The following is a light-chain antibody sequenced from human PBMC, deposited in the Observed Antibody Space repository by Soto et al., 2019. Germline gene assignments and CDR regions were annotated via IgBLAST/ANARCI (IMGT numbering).Light chain of an antibody. CDR3: SSYAGSSNV. CDR2: EVN. Sequence: QSALTQPPSAPGSPGQSVAISCTGTSSDVGGYNYVSWYQQHPGKAPKLMIYEVNKRPSGVPDRFSGSKSGNTASLTVSGLQAEDEADYYCSSYAGSSNVFGTGTKVTV. CDR1: SSDVGGYNY. J-gene: IGLJ1*01. V-gene: IGLV2-8*01.